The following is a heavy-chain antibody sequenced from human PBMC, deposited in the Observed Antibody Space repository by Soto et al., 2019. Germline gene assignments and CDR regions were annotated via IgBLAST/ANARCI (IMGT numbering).Heavy chain of an antibody. Sequence: EVQLVESGGGLVKPGGSLRLSCAASGFTFSSYSMNWVRQAPGKGLEWVSSISSSSSYIYYADSVKGRFTISRDNAKNSLYLQMNSLRAEDTAVYYCARGGEGGAYDFWSGYYSPSPDVWGQGTTVTVSS. CDR1: GFTFSSYS. V-gene: IGHV3-21*01. CDR2: ISSSSSYI. J-gene: IGHJ6*02. CDR3: ARGGEGGAYDFWSGYYSPSPDV. D-gene: IGHD3-3*01.